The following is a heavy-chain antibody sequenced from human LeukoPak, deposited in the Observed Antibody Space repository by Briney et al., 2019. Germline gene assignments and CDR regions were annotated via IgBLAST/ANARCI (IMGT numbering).Heavy chain of an antibody. CDR2: MSVSSGLI. Sequence: AGSLRLSCAASGFTFSFYSMNWVRQAPGKGLEWVSSMSVSSGLIYYADSMKGRFTVSRDNAKNSLYLQMNSLSAEDTAVYYCAREFGGSASGAGYWGQGTLVTVSS. D-gene: IGHD3-10*01. CDR1: GFTFSFYS. CDR3: AREFGGSASGAGY. V-gene: IGHV3-21*01. J-gene: IGHJ4*02.